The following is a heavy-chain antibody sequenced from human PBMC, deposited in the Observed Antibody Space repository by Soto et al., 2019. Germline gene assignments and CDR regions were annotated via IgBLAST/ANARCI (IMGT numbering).Heavy chain of an antibody. CDR3: ARGGYFDSSNYLAY. D-gene: IGHD3-22*01. V-gene: IGHV1-46*01. Sequence: ASVKVSCKASGYTFTSYYIHWVRQAPGQGLEWVGIINPSTGGTSYAQRLQGRVTVTRDTSTSTAYMELSSLRSEDTAVYYCARGGYFDSSNYLAYWGLGTLVTVSS. CDR2: INPSTGGT. CDR1: GYTFTSYY. J-gene: IGHJ4*02.